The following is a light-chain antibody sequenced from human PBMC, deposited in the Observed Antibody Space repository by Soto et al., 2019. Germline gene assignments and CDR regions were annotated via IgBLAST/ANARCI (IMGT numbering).Light chain of an antibody. CDR1: QSVYSN. CDR3: QQFNQWPLT. V-gene: IGKV3-15*01. CDR2: GSF. J-gene: IGKJ4*01. Sequence: EIVMTQSPATLSVSPGGRVTLSCRASQSVYSNLAWYQQKPGQAPRLLIHGSFTRATGIPARFSGSGSGTEFTLTIRSLQSEDFAVYYCQQFNQWPLTFGGGTKVEIK.